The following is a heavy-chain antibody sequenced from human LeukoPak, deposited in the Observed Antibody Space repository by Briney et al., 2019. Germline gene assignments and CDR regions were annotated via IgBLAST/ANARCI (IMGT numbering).Heavy chain of an antibody. J-gene: IGHJ4*02. D-gene: IGHD6-19*01. CDR1: GRTFSSYA. CDR3: ARGHPYSRGWFGYFDY. CDR2: IIPIFGTA. V-gene: IGHV1-69*06. Sequence: SVNVSCKASGRTFSSYAISWVRQAPGQALEWMGGIIPIFGTANYAQKFQGRVTITADKSTSTAYMELSSLRSEDTAVYYCARGHPYSRGWFGYFDYWGQGTLVTVSS.